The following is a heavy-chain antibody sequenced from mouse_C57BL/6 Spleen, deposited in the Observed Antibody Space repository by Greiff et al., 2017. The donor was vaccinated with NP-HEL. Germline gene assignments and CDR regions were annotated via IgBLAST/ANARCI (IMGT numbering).Heavy chain of an antibody. CDR1: GYTFTTYP. CDR2: FHPYNDDT. J-gene: IGHJ4*01. D-gene: IGHD2-4*01. Sequence: VQLQESGAELVKPGASVKMSCKASGYTFTTYPIEWMKQNHGKSLEWIGNFHPYNDDTKYNEKFKGKATLTVEKSSSTVYLELSRLTSDDSAVYYCARRNDYDDYYYAMDYWGQGTSVTVSS. V-gene: IGHV1-47*01. CDR3: ARRNDYDDYYYAMDY.